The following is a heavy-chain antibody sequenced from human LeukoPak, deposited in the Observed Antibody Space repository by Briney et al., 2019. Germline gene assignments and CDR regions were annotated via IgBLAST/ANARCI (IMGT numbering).Heavy chain of an antibody. D-gene: IGHD6-19*01. Sequence: ASVKVSCKASGYTFTGYYMHWVRQAPGQGLEWMGWINPNSGGTNYAQKFQGRVTMTRDTSISTAYMELSRLRSDDTAAYYCARDAYSSGSNWFDPWGQGTLVTVSS. V-gene: IGHV1-2*02. CDR3: ARDAYSSGSNWFDP. CDR2: INPNSGGT. J-gene: IGHJ5*02. CDR1: GYTFTGYY.